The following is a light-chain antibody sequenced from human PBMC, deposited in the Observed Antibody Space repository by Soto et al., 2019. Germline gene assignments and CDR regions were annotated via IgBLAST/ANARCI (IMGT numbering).Light chain of an antibody. CDR1: QEISMW. CDR3: QQVHSFPLT. J-gene: IGKJ5*01. Sequence: IQMTQSPSFLSASVGDTVTITCRASQEISMWLAWYQQKPGKAPKLLIYSASSLLRWVPSRFTGGGSGTTFTLTISGLPPEEFASYYCQQVHSFPLTFGQGTRLEIK. CDR2: SAS. V-gene: IGKV1D-12*01.